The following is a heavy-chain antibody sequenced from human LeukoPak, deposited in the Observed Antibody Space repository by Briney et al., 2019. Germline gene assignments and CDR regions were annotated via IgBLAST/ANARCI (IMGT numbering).Heavy chain of an antibody. CDR3: ARERPDYSNYEGVEFDY. D-gene: IGHD4-11*01. J-gene: IGHJ4*02. CDR1: EFTFSNYW. CDR2: INTDGSST. Sequence: QPGGSLRLSCSASEFTFSNYWMSWVRQAPGKGLVLVSRINTDGSSTSYADSVKGRFTISRDNAKNTLYLQMNSLRAEDTAVYYCARERPDYSNYEGVEFDYWGQGTLVTVSS. V-gene: IGHV3-74*01.